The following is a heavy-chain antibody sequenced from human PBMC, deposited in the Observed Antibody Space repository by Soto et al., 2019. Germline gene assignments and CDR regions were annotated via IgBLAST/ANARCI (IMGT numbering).Heavy chain of an antibody. V-gene: IGHV4-30-4*01. CDR1: GGSVSSGDYF. CDR2: IYDSGSS. J-gene: IGHJ4*02. Sequence: SETLSLTCTVSGGSVSSGDYFWSWIRQPPGKGLEWIGYIYDSGSSYYNPSLKSRVTMSVDMSKNQFSLKLRSVTAADTAMYYCAREKGYISGPKNFDSWGQGTLVTVSS. CDR3: AREKGYISGPKNFDS. D-gene: IGHD5-12*01.